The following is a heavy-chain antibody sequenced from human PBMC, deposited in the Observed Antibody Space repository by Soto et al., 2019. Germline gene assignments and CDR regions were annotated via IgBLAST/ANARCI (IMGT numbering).Heavy chain of an antibody. Sequence: PVGSLRLSCAASGFTFSSYAMSWVRLAPGKGLEWVSSISVSGRSTNYAGPVKGRFSTSRDNSKNTLYLQMNSLRAEDTAFYYCAKDVESAGVYSFDYWGQGNLVTVSS. CDR3: AKDVESAGVYSFDY. D-gene: IGHD6-13*01. J-gene: IGHJ4*02. CDR2: ISVSGRST. CDR1: GFTFSSYA. V-gene: IGHV3-23*01.